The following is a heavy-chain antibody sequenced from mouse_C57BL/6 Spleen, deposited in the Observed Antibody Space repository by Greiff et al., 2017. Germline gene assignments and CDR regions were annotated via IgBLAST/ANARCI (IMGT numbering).Heavy chain of an antibody. CDR1: GYSITSGYY. Sequence: EVKLMESGPGLVKPSQSLSLTCSVTGYSITSGYYWNWIRQFPGNKLEWMGYISYDGSNNYNPSLKNRISITRDTSKNQFFLKLNSVTTEDTATYYCARDYYGSPPAWFAYWGQGTLVTVSA. D-gene: IGHD1-1*01. J-gene: IGHJ3*01. V-gene: IGHV3-6*01. CDR3: ARDYYGSPPAWFAY. CDR2: ISYDGSN.